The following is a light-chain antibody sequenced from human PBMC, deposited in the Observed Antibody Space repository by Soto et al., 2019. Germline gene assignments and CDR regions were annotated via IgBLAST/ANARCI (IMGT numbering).Light chain of an antibody. CDR1: NSDVGGYNY. CDR2: EVT. Sequence: QSALTQPASVSGSPGQSITISCTGTNSDVGGYNYVSWYQQHPGKAPKLMIYEVTNRPSGVSNRFSGSKSGNTASLTISGLQAEDDADYYCSSSTSTSTPVVFGGGTQLTVL. J-gene: IGLJ2*01. CDR3: SSSTSTSTPVV. V-gene: IGLV2-14*01.